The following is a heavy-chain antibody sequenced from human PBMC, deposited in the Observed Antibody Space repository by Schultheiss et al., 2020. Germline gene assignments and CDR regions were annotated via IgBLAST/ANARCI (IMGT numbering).Heavy chain of an antibody. CDR3: ARISSNRPYYYGMDV. Sequence: SGPTLVKPTQTLTLTCTFSGFSLSTSGMCVSWIRQPPGKALEWLARIDWDDDKFYSTSLKSRLTITKDTSKNQVVLTMTNMDPVDTATYYCARISSNRPYYYGMDVWGQGTTVTVSS. D-gene: IGHD2-2*01. V-gene: IGHV2-70*17. J-gene: IGHJ6*02. CDR1: GFSLSTSGMC. CDR2: IDWDDDK.